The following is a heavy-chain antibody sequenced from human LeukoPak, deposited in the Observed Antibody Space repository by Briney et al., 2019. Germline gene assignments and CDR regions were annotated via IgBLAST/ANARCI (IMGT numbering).Heavy chain of an antibody. CDR2: ISGTGGTT. D-gene: IGHD4-23*01. Sequence: GGSLRLSCAASGFTFSSYAMGWVRQAPGKGLEWVSAISGTGGTTYYAASVKGRFTISRDNSKNTLYLQMNSLRVEDTAVYYCARGRPHGNDYWGQGTLVTVSS. V-gene: IGHV3-23*01. J-gene: IGHJ4*02. CDR3: ARGRPHGNDY. CDR1: GFTFSSYA.